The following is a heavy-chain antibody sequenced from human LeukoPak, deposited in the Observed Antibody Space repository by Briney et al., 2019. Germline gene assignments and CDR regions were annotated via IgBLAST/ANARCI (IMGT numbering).Heavy chain of an antibody. CDR2: TSSDLNVK. CDR3: ARDGYYGSGSPPSLYFDY. D-gene: IGHD3-10*01. J-gene: IGHJ4*02. CDR1: GFTFRNYV. V-gene: IGHV3-30-3*01. Sequence: GGSLRLSCAASGFTFRNYVIHWVRQAPGKGLEWVAVTSSDLNVKLYADSVKGRFTISRDNSRSTLYLQMNSLRPEDTAIYYCARDGYYGSGSPPSLYFDYWGQGTLVTVSS.